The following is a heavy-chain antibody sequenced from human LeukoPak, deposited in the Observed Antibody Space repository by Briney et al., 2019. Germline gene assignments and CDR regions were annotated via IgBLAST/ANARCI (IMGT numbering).Heavy chain of an antibody. D-gene: IGHD4-17*01. V-gene: IGHV3-21*01. J-gene: IGHJ4*02. Sequence: GGSLRLSCAASGFTFSSYTMNWVRQAPGKGLEWVSSISSASSYIYYVDSVKGRFTISRDNAKNSLYLQMNSLRAEDTAVYYCASTHDYGVDYWGQGTLVTVSS. CDR2: ISSASSYI. CDR1: GFTFSSYT. CDR3: ASTHDYGVDY.